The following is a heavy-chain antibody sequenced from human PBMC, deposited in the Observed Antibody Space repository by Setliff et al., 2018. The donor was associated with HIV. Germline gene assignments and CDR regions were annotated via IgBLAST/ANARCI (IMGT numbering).Heavy chain of an antibody. CDR2: IYYSGST. J-gene: IGHJ5*02. CDR1: GGSISSYY. Sequence: KTSETLSLTCTVSGGSISSYYWSWIRQPPGKGLEWIGYIYYSGSTNYNPSLKSRVTISVDTSKNQFSLKLSSVTAADTAVYYCARVYYDILTGYPQGWFDPWGQGTLVTVSS. CDR3: ARVYYDILTGYPQGWFDP. D-gene: IGHD3-9*01. V-gene: IGHV4-59*01.